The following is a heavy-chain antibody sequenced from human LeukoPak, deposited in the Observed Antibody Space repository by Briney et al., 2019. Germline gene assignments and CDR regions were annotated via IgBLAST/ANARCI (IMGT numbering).Heavy chain of an antibody. J-gene: IGHJ5*02. V-gene: IGHV4-34*01. CDR1: GFTFSSYS. CDR3: ARPVPSRLGWFDP. Sequence: PGGSLRLSCAASGFTFSSYSMNWVRQPPGKGLEWIGEINHSGSTNYNPSLKSRVTISVDTSKNQFSLKLSSVTAADTAVYYCARPVPSRLGWFDPWGQGTLVTVSS. CDR2: INHSGST. D-gene: IGHD1-1*01.